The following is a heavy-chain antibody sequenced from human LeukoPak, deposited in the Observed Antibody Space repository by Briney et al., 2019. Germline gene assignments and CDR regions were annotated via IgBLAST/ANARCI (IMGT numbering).Heavy chain of an antibody. CDR3: ARVLKGWLQLSTRAPYYYYYYMDV. V-gene: IGHV3-7*01. D-gene: IGHD5-24*01. Sequence: PGGSLRLSCAASGFTFSSYWMSWVRQAPGKGLEWVANIKQDGSEKYYVDSVKGRFTISRDNAKNSLYLQMNSLRAEDTAVHYCARVLKGWLQLSTRAPYYYYYYMDVWGKGTTVTVSS. CDR2: IKQDGSEK. J-gene: IGHJ6*03. CDR1: GFTFSSYW.